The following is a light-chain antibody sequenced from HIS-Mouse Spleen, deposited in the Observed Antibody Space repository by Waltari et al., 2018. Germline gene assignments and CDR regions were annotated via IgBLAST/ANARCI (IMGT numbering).Light chain of an antibody. Sequence: SYELTQPPSVSVSPGQTASITCSGDKMGEKHACWYQQKQGQSPVLVIYQDSKRPSGIPDRFSGSNSGNTATLTISGTQAMDEADYYCQAWDSSTANVVFGGGTKLTVL. CDR3: QAWDSSTANVV. CDR1: KMGEKH. CDR2: QDS. V-gene: IGLV3-1*01. J-gene: IGLJ2*01.